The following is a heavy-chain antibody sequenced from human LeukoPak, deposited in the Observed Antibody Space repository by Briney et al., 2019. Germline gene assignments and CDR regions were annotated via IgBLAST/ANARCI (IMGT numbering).Heavy chain of an antibody. CDR2: IYTSGST. J-gene: IGHJ6*02. V-gene: IGHV4-4*07. CDR1: GGSISSYY. D-gene: IGHD2-2*02. CDR3: ARLLGYCSSTSCYNYYYYGMDV. Sequence: PSETLSLTCTVSGGSISSYYWSWIRQPAGKGLEWIGRIYTSGSTNYNPSLKSRVTMSVDTSKNQFSLKLSSVTAADTAVYYCARLLGYCSSTSCYNYYYYGMDVWGQGTTVTVSS.